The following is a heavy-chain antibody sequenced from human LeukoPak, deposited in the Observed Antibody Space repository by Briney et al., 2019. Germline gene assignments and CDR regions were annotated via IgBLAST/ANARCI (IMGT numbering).Heavy chain of an antibody. Sequence: SETLSLTCTVSGGSISSYYWSWIRQPAGKGLEWIGRIYTSGSTNYNPSLKSRVTMSVDTSKNQFSLKLSSVTAADTAVYYCARLGSSSWYETKSYFDYWGQGTLATVSS. V-gene: IGHV4-4*07. CDR1: GGSISSYY. J-gene: IGHJ4*02. CDR3: ARLGSSSWYETKSYFDY. D-gene: IGHD6-13*01. CDR2: IYTSGST.